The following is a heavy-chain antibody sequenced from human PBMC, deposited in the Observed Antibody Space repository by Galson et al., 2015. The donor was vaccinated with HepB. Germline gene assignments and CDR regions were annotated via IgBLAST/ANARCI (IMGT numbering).Heavy chain of an antibody. CDR3: ARSPLRFLDWLPYYDYYYMDV. Sequence: SVKVSCKASGYTFTSYDINWVRQAPGQGLEWMGWMNTNTGKPTYAPGFAGRFVFSLDTSVTTAYLQISSLETDDTAVYYCARSPLRFLDWLPYYDYYYMDVWGEGTTVTVSS. CDR2: MNTNTGKP. J-gene: IGHJ6*03. D-gene: IGHD3-3*01. V-gene: IGHV7-4-1*02. CDR1: GYTFTSYD.